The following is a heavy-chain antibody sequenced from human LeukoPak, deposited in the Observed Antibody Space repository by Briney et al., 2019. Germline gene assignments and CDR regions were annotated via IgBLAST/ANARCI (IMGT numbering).Heavy chain of an antibody. CDR1: GFTFSSYG. V-gene: IGHV3-33*01. Sequence: AGTLRLSCAASGFTFSSYGMHWVRQAPGKGLEWVAVIWYDGSNKYYADSVKGRFTISRDNSKNTLYLQMDILRAEDTAVYYCARVTGDAFDIWGQGTMVTVSS. CDR3: ARVTGDAFDI. J-gene: IGHJ3*02. CDR2: IWYDGSNK. D-gene: IGHD1-20*01.